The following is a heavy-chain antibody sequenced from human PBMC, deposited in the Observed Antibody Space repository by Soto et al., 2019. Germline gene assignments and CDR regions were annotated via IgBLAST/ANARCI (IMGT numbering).Heavy chain of an antibody. J-gene: IGHJ4*02. V-gene: IGHV4-34*01. CDR2: IHPSGST. CDR3: ARGQDSAKIAY. CDR1: GGSVSGYY. D-gene: IGHD5-18*01. Sequence: SETLSLTCAVHGGSVSGYYWNWIRQPPGQGLEWIGEIHPSGSTNYNPSLDSRVAMSLDTSNNQFSLMLSFVTAADTAVYYCARGQDSAKIAYWGQGTLVTVSS.